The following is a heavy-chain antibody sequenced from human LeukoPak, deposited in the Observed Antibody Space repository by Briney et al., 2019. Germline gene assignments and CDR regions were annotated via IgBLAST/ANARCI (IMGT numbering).Heavy chain of an antibody. CDR3: ARAHYSKNPYYDFWSGYSPRYYYYGMDV. Sequence: GGSLRLSCAASGFTFSSYSMTWVRQAPGKGLEWVSYISSSSSAIYYADSVKGRFTISRDNAKNSLYLQMNSLRDEDTAVYYCARAHYSKNPYYDFWSGYSPRYYYYGMDVWGQGTTVTVSS. D-gene: IGHD3-3*01. V-gene: IGHV3-48*02. J-gene: IGHJ6*02. CDR2: ISSSSSAI. CDR1: GFTFSSYS.